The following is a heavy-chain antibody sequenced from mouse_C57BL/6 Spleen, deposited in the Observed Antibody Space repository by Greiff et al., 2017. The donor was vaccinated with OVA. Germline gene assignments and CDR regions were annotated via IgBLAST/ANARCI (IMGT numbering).Heavy chain of an antibody. CDR3: ARDAVYYGYDGIYAMDY. J-gene: IGHJ4*01. Sequence: EVKLVESEGGLVQPGSSMKLSCTASGFTFSDYYMAWVRQVPEKGLEWVANINYDGSSTYYLDSLKSRFIISIDNAKNILYLQMSSLKSEDTATYYCARDAVYYGYDGIYAMDYWGQGTSVTVSS. D-gene: IGHD2-2*01. V-gene: IGHV5-16*01. CDR1: GFTFSDYY. CDR2: INYDGSST.